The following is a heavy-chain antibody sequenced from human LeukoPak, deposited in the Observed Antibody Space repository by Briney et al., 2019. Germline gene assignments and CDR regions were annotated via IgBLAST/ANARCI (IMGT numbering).Heavy chain of an antibody. V-gene: IGHV3-30*03. CDR1: GFIVSDYG. D-gene: IGHD3-16*01. J-gene: IGHJ5*02. Sequence: DPGGSLRLSCAASGFIVSDYGIHWVRQAPGKGLEWVAVISSDGDKKYYADSVTGRFSISRDSPRNTLYLQMDSLTTEDTAVYYCARDQRTDLWVESNWFDPWGQGTLVTVSS. CDR3: ARDQRTDLWVESNWFDP. CDR2: ISSDGDKK.